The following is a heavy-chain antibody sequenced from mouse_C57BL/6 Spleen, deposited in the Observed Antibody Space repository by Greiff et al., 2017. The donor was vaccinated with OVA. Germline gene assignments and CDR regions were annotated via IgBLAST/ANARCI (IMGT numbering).Heavy chain of an antibody. V-gene: IGHV5-4*01. J-gene: IGHJ3*01. CDR1: GFTFSSYA. CDR3: ARSGLWSFAY. Sequence: EVQRVESGGGLVKPGGSLKLSCAASGFTFSSYAMSWVRQTPEKRLEWVATISDGGSYTYYPDNVKGRFPISRDNAKNNLYLQMSHLKSEDAAMYYCARSGLWSFAYWGQGTLVTVSA. CDR2: ISDGGSYT. D-gene: IGHD1-1*02.